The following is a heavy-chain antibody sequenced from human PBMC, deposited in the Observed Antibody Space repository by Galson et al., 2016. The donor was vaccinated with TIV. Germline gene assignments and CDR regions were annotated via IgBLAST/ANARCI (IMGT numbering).Heavy chain of an antibody. CDR2: IHPIFGTA. Sequence: SVKVSCKASGGIFSNFVISWVRQAPGQGLEWMGSIHPIFGTAHYAQKFQGRVTITADTSTSTFYMDLSSLRSEDTAIYYCARGRGYPFGSGSSYFDYWGQGSLVTVSS. J-gene: IGHJ4*02. V-gene: IGHV1-69*06. D-gene: IGHD3-10*01. CDR3: ARGRGYPFGSGSSYFDY. CDR1: GGIFSNFV.